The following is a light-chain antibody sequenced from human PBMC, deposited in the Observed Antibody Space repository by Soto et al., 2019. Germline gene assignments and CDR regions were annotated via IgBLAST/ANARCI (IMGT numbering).Light chain of an antibody. V-gene: IGKV3-20*01. CDR1: QSLSSTD. CDR3: QQYVYSPYT. J-gene: IGKJ2*01. CDR2: GTS. Sequence: EIVLTQSPGTLSLSPGERVTLSCRASQSLSSTDLAWYQQKPGQSPRLLIFGTSIRATGIPDRFSGGESGTDFTLTISRLEPEDSAVYYCQQYVYSPYTFGQGTKVEIK.